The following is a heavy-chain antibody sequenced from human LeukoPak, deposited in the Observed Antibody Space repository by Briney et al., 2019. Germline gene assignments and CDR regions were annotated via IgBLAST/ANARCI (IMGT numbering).Heavy chain of an antibody. D-gene: IGHD3-10*01. V-gene: IGHV3-30*02. CDR3: ATDRGGGDTRGGYFDY. CDR1: GLTFRNYG. J-gene: IGHJ4*02. Sequence: GGSLRLSCVASGLTFRNYGMHWVRQAPGKGLEWVAFIWYDGSNQYYADSVKGRFTISRDNSKNTAYLQMHSLRAEDTAVYYCATDRGGGDTRGGYFDYWGQGTLVTVSS. CDR2: IWYDGSNQ.